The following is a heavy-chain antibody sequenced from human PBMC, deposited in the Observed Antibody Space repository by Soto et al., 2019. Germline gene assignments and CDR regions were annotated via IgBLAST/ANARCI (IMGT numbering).Heavy chain of an antibody. CDR1: GYTFTSYG. CDR2: ISAYNGNT. J-gene: IGHJ3*02. D-gene: IGHD3-22*01. V-gene: IGHV1-18*01. CDR3: ARENYYDSSGYPFDI. Sequence: ASVKVSCKASGYTFTSYGISWVRQAPGQGLEWMGWISAYNGNTNYAQKLQGRVTMTTDTSTSTAYMELRSLRSDDTAVYYCARENYYDSSGYPFDIWGQGTMVTVSS.